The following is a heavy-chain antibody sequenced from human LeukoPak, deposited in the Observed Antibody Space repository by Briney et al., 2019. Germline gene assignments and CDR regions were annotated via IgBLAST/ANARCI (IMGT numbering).Heavy chain of an antibody. J-gene: IGHJ4*02. Sequence: SQTLSLTCTVSGVSISSGDYYWGWLRQPPGKGLEWIGYIYYSGSTYYNPSLKSRVTISVDTSKNQFSLKLSSVTAADTAVYYCARVERYFDWSLDYWGQGTLVTVSS. CDR3: ARVERYFDWSLDY. D-gene: IGHD3-9*01. V-gene: IGHV4-30-4*01. CDR1: GVSISSGDYY. CDR2: IYYSGST.